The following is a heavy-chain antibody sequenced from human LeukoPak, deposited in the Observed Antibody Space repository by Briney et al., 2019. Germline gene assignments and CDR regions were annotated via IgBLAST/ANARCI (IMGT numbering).Heavy chain of an antibody. Sequence: VASLRLSCAASGFTFSSYAMTWVRQAPGQGLEWVSTISATGGNTYYAGSVQGRFTISRDNSKNTLYLQMNSLRGEDTAVYYCAKEGDYGDCNYWGQGTLVTVSS. CDR3: AKEGDYGDCNY. J-gene: IGHJ4*02. CDR1: GFTFSSYA. V-gene: IGHV3-23*01. D-gene: IGHD4-17*01. CDR2: ISATGGNT.